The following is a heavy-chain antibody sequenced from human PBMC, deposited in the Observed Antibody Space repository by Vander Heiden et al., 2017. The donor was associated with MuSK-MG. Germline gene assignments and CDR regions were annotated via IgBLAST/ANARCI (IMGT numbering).Heavy chain of an antibody. CDR2: INPSGGST. J-gene: IGHJ4*02. Sequence: QLVQSGAEAKKPGAFVTFSCTASGYTLTSYYMHWVRQAPGQGLEWTGIINPSGGSTSYAQKFQGRVTMTRDTSTSTVYMELSSLRSEDTAVYYCARDRSPAGVATSYYFDYWGQGTLVTVSS. CDR1: GYTLTSYY. D-gene: IGHD5-12*01. V-gene: IGHV1-46*03. CDR3: ARDRSPAGVATSYYFDY.